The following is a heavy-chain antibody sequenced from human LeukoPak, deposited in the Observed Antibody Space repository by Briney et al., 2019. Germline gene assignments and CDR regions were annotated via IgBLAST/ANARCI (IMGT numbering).Heavy chain of an antibody. Sequence: GGSLRLSCAASGFTFSSYSMNWVRQAPGKGLEWVSYISSSSSTIYYADSVKGRFTISRDNFKNTLYLQMNSLRAEDTAVYYCAKTHPNYYYDSRGYWDYWGQGTLVTVSS. CDR2: ISSSSSTI. CDR1: GFTFSSYS. J-gene: IGHJ4*02. CDR3: AKTHPNYYYDSRGYWDY. D-gene: IGHD3-22*01. V-gene: IGHV3-48*01.